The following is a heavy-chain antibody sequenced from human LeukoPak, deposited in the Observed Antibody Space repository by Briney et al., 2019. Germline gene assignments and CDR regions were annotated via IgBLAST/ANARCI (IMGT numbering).Heavy chain of an antibody. J-gene: IGHJ4*02. CDR1: GFTFSDYY. Sequence: GGSLRLSCAASGFTFSDYYMSWIRQAPGTGLEWVANIGPDGSEKYYVDSVKGRFTISRDNAKSSLFLQMNSLRDEDTAVYYCASGLRGTYWGQGTLVTVSS. V-gene: IGHV3-7*01. D-gene: IGHD1-1*01. CDR3: ASGLRGTY. CDR2: IGPDGSEK.